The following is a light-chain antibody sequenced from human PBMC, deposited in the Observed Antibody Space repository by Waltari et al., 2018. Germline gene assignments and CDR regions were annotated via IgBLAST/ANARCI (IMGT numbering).Light chain of an antibody. Sequence: SSELTQDPAVSVAMGQTVRITCQGDSLRSYYASWYQQRPGQAPRLVMYDKNNRPSGVPDRFSGPSSHNTASLTITGAQAEDEASYYCHSRDASGVGGSFGGGTKLTVL. V-gene: IGLV3-19*01. CDR3: HSRDASGVGGS. CDR1: SLRSYY. CDR2: DKN. J-gene: IGLJ2*01.